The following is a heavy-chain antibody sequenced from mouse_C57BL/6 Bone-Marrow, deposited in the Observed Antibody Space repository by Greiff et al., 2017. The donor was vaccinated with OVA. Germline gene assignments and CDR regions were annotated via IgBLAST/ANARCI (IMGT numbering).Heavy chain of an antibody. CDR3: ARPLYDYDVKYAY. CDR1: GFNIKDYY. D-gene: IGHD2-4*01. CDR2: IDPEDGET. Sequence: EVQLQQSGAELVKPGASVKLSCTASGFNIKDYYMHWVQQRPEQGLEWIGRIDPEDGETTYAPNLQGKATITTDTSSNTAYLQLSSLTSEDTAVYYCARPLYDYDVKYAYWGQGTLVTVSA. V-gene: IGHV14-2*01. J-gene: IGHJ3*01.